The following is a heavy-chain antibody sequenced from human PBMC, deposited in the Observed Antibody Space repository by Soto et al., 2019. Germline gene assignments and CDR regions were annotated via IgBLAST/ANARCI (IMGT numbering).Heavy chain of an antibody. V-gene: IGHV3-21*01. D-gene: IGHD6-19*01. CDR3: ARNLGGAVALDY. Sequence: EVQLVESGGGLVQPGGSLRLSCAASGFTFSSYSMNWVRQAPGKGLEWVSSISSSSSYIYYADSVKGRFTISRDNAKNSLYLQMNSLRAEDTAVYYCARNLGGAVALDYWGQGTLVTVSS. J-gene: IGHJ4*02. CDR1: GFTFSSYS. CDR2: ISSSSSYI.